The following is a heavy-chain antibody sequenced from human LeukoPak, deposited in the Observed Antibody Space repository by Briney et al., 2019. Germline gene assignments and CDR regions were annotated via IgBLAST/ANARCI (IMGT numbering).Heavy chain of an antibody. Sequence: SETLSLTCTVSGGSISSYYWSWIRQPPGKGLEWIGYIYYSGSTNYNPSLKSRVTKSVDTSKNQFSLKLSSVTAADTAVYYCARQDEAAGYACFDPWGQGTLVTVSS. CDR3: ARQDEAAGYACFDP. CDR2: IYYSGST. V-gene: IGHV4-59*08. D-gene: IGHD1-1*01. J-gene: IGHJ5*02. CDR1: GGSISSYY.